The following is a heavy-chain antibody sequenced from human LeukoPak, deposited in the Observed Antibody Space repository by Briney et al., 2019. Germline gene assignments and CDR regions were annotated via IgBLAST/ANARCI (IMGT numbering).Heavy chain of an antibody. CDR2: IYTSGST. D-gene: IGHD3-10*01. J-gene: IGHJ4*02. CDR1: GGSISSGSYC. Sequence: SETLSLTCTVSGGSISSGSYCWSWIRQPAGKGLEWIGRIYTSGSTNYNPSLKSRVTISVDTSKNQFSLKLSSVTAADTAVYYCARFNRMGYYGSGRFFDYWGQGTLVTVSS. V-gene: IGHV4-61*02. CDR3: ARFNRMGYYGSGRFFDY.